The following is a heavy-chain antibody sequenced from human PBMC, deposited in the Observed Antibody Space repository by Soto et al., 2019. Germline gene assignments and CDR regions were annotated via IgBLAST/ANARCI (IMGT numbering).Heavy chain of an antibody. CDR2: IIPIFGTA. J-gene: IGHJ6*02. CDR1: GGTFSSYA. Sequence: ASVKVSCKASGGTFSSYAISWVRQAPGQGLEWMGGIIPIFGTANYAQKFQGRVTITADESTSTTYMELSSLRSEDTAVYYCGSSGYPLPDSYYYYGMDVWGQGTTVTVSS. V-gene: IGHV1-69*13. D-gene: IGHD3-22*01. CDR3: GSSGYPLPDSYYYYGMDV.